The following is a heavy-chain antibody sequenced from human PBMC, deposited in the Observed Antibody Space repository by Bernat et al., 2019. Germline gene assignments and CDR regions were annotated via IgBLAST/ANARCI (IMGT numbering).Heavy chain of an antibody. Sequence: QVQLVESGGGVVQPGRSLRLSCAASGFTFSSYGMHWVRQAPGKGLEWVAVIWYDGSNKYCAESVKGGFTSSKDNSKTTLYLQMNSLRAEDTAVYYCARNHYYGGGGYYSSFEYWGQGALVTVSS. CDR3: ARNHYYGGGGYYSSFEY. J-gene: IGHJ4*02. CDR2: IWYDGSNK. D-gene: IGHD3-22*01. V-gene: IGHV3-33*01. CDR1: GFTFSSYG.